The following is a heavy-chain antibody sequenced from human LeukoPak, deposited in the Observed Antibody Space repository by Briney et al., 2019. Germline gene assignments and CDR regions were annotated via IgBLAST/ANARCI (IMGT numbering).Heavy chain of an antibody. Sequence: GASVKVSCKASGGTFSSYDISWVRQAPGQGLEWMGGITPIFGTAKYARKFQGRVTITAVESMSTAYMELSSLRSEDTAVYYCARDSPAPIIPPYYYYYYGMDVWGQGTTVTVSS. D-gene: IGHD2-2*02. CDR2: ITPIFGTA. V-gene: IGHV1-69*13. CDR1: GGTFSSYD. J-gene: IGHJ6*02. CDR3: ARDSPAPIIPPYYYYYYGMDV.